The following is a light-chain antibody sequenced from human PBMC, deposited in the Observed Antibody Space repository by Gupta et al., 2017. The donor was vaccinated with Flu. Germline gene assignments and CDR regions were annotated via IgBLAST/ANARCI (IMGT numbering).Light chain of an antibody. V-gene: IGKV1-39*01. CDR3: QQRDSTSYT. J-gene: IGKJ2*01. CDR1: QSISSY. CDR2: AAS. Sequence: DIQMTHSPSSLSASVGDRVTITCRASQSISSYLNWYQQKPGKAPKLLIYAASSLQSGVPSRFSGSGSGTDFTLTISRLQPEDFATYYCQQRDSTSYTFGQGTKLEIK.